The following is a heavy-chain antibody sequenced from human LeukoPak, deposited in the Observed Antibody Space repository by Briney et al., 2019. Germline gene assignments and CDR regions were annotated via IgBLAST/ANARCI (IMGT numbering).Heavy chain of an antibody. CDR3: AKDSGSWYFGAFDI. CDR2: ISWNSGSI. J-gene: IGHJ3*02. CDR1: GFTFDDYA. V-gene: IGHV3-9*01. D-gene: IGHD6-13*01. Sequence: GRSLRFCCAASGFTFDDYAIHGVRQAPGKGLEWVSGISWNSGSIGYADSVKGRFTISRDNAKNSLYLQMNSLRAEDTALYYCAKDSGSWYFGAFDIWGQGTMVTVSS.